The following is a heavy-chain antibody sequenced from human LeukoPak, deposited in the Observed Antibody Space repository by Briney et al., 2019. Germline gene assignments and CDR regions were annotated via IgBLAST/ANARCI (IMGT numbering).Heavy chain of an antibody. CDR3: ARETTVVKPDY. CDR2: ISSSSYI. V-gene: IGHV3-21*01. D-gene: IGHD4-23*01. J-gene: IGHJ4*02. CDR1: GFTFSSYS. Sequence: GGSLRLSCAASGFTFSSYSMNWVRQAPGKGLEWVSSISSSSYIYYADSVRGRFTISRDNAKNSLYLQMNSLRAEDTAVYYCARETTVVKPDYWGQGTLVTVSS.